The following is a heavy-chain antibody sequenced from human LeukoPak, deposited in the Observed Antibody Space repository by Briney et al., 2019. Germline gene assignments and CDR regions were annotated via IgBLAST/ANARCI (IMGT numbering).Heavy chain of an antibody. Sequence: SETLSLTCTVSGGSISSYYWSWIRQPPGKGLEWIGYIYYSGSTNYNPSLKSRVTIPVDTSKNQFSLKLSSVTAADTAVYYCARDGGSYGAVDYWGQGTLVTVSS. CDR3: ARDGGSYGAVDY. CDR2: IYYSGST. CDR1: GGSISSYY. J-gene: IGHJ4*02. V-gene: IGHV4-59*01. D-gene: IGHD4-17*01.